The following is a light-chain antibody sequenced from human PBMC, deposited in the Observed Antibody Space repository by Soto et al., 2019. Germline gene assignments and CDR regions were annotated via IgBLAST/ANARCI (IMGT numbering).Light chain of an antibody. CDR2: AAS. V-gene: IGKV1-39*01. Sequence: DIQMTESPSSLSSSVGERVTTTCRASQSISTYLNWYHQKPGKAPDLLIYAASSLKSGVPSRFSGSGSGTDFTLTINRLQPEDFATYYCQQSYSHLITFGQGTRLEIK. CDR1: QSISTY. CDR3: QQSYSHLIT. J-gene: IGKJ5*01.